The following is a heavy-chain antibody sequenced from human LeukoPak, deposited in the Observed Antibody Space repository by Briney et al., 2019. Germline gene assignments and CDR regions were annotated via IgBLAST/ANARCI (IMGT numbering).Heavy chain of an antibody. CDR3: AKDRDGGNFYFDY. CDR2: IRSDGRAT. Sequence: GGSLRLSCAASGFTFRSFGMHWVRQAPGKGLEWVSFIRSDGRATDYADSVKGRLTISRDNSRNTLYVLMNSLRDEDTAIYYCAKDRDGGNFYFDYWGQGILVTVSS. D-gene: IGHD4-23*01. V-gene: IGHV3-30*02. J-gene: IGHJ4*02. CDR1: GFTFRSFG.